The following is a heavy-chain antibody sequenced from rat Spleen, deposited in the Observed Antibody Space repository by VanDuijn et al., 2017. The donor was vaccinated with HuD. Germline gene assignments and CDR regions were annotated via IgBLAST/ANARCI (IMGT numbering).Heavy chain of an antibody. Sequence: EVKLVESGGGLVQPGRSLKLSCAASGFTFDDYGMAWVRQAPKNGLEWVASISWDGSSTYYPDSVKGRFTISRDNAKNALYLQMNNLRSEDTALYYCATPLPHWGLGVLVTVSS. D-gene: IGHD3-1*01. CDR3: ATPLPH. CDR2: ISWDGSST. CDR1: GFTFDDYG. J-gene: IGHJ2*01. V-gene: IGHV5-36*01.